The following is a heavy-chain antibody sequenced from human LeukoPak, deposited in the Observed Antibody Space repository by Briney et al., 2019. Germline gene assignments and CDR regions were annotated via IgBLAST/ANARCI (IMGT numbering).Heavy chain of an antibody. CDR1: GYSFTSYW. CDR3: ASVIAAAGAFDY. D-gene: IGHD6-13*01. CDR2: TYPGDSDT. J-gene: IGHJ4*02. V-gene: IGHV5-51*01. Sequence: GESLKISXKGSGYSFTSYWIGWVRQVPGKGLEWMGITYPGDSDTRYSPSFQGQVTISADKSISTAYLQWSSLKASDTAMYYCASVIAAAGAFDYWGQGTLVTVSS.